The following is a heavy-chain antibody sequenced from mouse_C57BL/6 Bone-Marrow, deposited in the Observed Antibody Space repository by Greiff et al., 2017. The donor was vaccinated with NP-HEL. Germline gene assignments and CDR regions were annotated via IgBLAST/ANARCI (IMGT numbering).Heavy chain of an antibody. CDR2: IYPRSGNT. CDR1: GYTFTSYG. J-gene: IGHJ2*01. Sequence: QVQLQQSGAELARPGASVKLSCEASGYTFTSYGISWVKQRPGQGLEWIGEIYPRSGNTYYHEKFKGQATLTADKSSSTAYMELRSLTSEDSAVYVCARPLIYYYGSSSFDYWGQGNTLTVSS. D-gene: IGHD1-1*01. CDR3: ARPLIYYYGSSSFDY. V-gene: IGHV1-81*01.